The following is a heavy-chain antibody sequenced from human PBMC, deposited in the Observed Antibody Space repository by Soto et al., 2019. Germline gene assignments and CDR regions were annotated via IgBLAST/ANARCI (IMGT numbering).Heavy chain of an antibody. V-gene: IGHV2-5*02. J-gene: IGHJ6*03. Sequence: SGPTLVKPTPTLTLTCTFSGFSLSTSGMGVGWIRQPPGKALEWLALIYWDDDKRYSPFLRSRLTITKDTSKNQVVLTMTNLDPVDAATYYCVHTIPGVAGYYYMDVWGKGTTVTVSS. D-gene: IGHD3-3*01. CDR2: IYWDDDK. CDR1: GFSLSTSGMG. CDR3: VHTIPGVAGYYYMDV.